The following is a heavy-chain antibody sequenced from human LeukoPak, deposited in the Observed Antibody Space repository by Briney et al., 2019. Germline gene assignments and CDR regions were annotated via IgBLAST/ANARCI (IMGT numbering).Heavy chain of an antibody. J-gene: IGHJ3*02. Sequence: GGSLRLSCAASGFTFSSYGMHWVRQAPGKGLEGVAVISYDGSNKYYADSVKGRFTISRDNSKNTLYLQMNSLRAEDTAVHYCAKGLISSSSIKDAFDIWGQGTMVTVSS. CDR1: GFTFSSYG. CDR3: AKGLISSSSIKDAFDI. D-gene: IGHD6-6*01. V-gene: IGHV3-30*18. CDR2: ISYDGSNK.